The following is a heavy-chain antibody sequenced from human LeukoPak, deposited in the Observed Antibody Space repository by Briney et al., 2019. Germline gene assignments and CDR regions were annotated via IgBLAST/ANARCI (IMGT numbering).Heavy chain of an antibody. CDR1: GYTFTGYY. Sequence: ASVKVSCKASGYTFTGYYMHWVRQAPGQGLEWMGWINPNSGGTNYAQKFQGRVTMTRDTSISTAYMELSRLRSDDTAVYYCARDYYDSEDYYYMDVWGKGTTVTVSS. CDR3: ARDYYDSEDYYYMDV. J-gene: IGHJ6*03. D-gene: IGHD3-22*01. CDR2: INPNSGGT. V-gene: IGHV1-2*02.